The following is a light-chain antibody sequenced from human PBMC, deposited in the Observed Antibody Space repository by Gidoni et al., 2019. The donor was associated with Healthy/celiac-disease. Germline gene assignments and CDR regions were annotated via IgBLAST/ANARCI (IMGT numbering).Light chain of an antibody. CDR3: QQYDNLSLT. CDR1: QDIRHY. CDR2: DAS. Sequence: DIQMTQSPSSLSASVGYRVTITCQASQDIRHYLNWYQQKPGKAPKLLIYDASNLETGVPSRFSGSVSGTDFTFTISSLQPEDIATYYCQQYDNLSLTFGGGTKVEIK. J-gene: IGKJ4*01. V-gene: IGKV1-33*01.